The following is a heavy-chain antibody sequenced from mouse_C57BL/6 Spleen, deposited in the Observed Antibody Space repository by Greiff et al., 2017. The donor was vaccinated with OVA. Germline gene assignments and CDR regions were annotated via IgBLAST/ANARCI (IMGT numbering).Heavy chain of an antibody. CDR1: GFTFSDYY. CDR2: INHDGSST. V-gene: IGHV5-16*01. D-gene: IGHD4-1*01. Sequence: DVKLVESEGGLVQPGSSMKLSCTASGFTFSDYYMAWVRQVPEKGLEWVANINHDGSSTYYLDSLKSRFIISRDNAKNILYLQMSSLKSEDTSAYYCARDEGLGRFAYWGQGTLVTVSA. J-gene: IGHJ3*01. CDR3: ARDEGLGRFAY.